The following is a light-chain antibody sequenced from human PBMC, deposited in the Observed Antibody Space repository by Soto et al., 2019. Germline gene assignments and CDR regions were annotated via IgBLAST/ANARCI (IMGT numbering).Light chain of an antibody. CDR2: EVT. Sequence: QSVLTQPASVSGSLGQSITISCTRPSSDVWSFNFVSWYQQHPDKAPQVLIYEVTKRPPGVSNRSSGSKSGNTASLTISWLQADDEADYYCCSDAGSSSYVFGTGTKVTVL. CDR1: SSDVWSFNF. J-gene: IGLJ1*01. V-gene: IGLV2-23*02. CDR3: CSDAGSSSYV.